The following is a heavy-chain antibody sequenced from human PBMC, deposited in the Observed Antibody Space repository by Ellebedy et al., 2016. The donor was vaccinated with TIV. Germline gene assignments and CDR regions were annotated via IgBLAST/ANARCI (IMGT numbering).Heavy chain of an antibody. D-gene: IGHD3-22*01. CDR2: IWHDGSHQ. V-gene: IGHV3-30*02. CDR3: AKSYDSSGSLLRYFDT. Sequence: GESLKISCAASGFGFNNFGMLWVRQAAGKGLEWVAFIWHDGSHQYYRDSVKGRFTISRDNSKNMVYLQMNSLRADDTAVYYCAKSYDSSGSLLRYFDTWGQGTLVTVSS. J-gene: IGHJ4*02. CDR1: GFGFNNFG.